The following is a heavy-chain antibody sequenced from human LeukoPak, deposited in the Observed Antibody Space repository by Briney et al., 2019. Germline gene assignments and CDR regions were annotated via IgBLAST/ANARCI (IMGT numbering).Heavy chain of an antibody. J-gene: IGHJ4*02. D-gene: IGHD3-22*01. Sequence: PGGSLRLSCAASGFTFDDYAMHWVRHAPGKGLEWVSGISWNSGSIGYADSVKGRFTISRDNAKNSLYLQMNSLRAEDTALYYCAKDSSGGYYDSSGYYYFDYWGQGTLVAVSS. CDR1: GFTFDDYA. CDR3: AKDSSGGYYDSSGYYYFDY. CDR2: ISWNSGSI. V-gene: IGHV3-9*01.